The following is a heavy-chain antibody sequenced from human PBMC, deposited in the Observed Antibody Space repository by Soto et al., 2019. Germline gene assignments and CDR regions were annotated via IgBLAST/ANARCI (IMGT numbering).Heavy chain of an antibody. V-gene: IGHV4-59*12. Sequence: SETLSLTCTVSGGSISSYFWSWIRQPPGKGLERIGYMYYTGSTNYNPSLKSRVTISIDTSKNQFSLKLSSVTAADTALYYCARDVWPYYFDYWGQGTLVTVSS. CDR3: ARDVWPYYFDY. CDR2: MYYTGST. CDR1: GGSISSYF. J-gene: IGHJ4*02. D-gene: IGHD2-21*01.